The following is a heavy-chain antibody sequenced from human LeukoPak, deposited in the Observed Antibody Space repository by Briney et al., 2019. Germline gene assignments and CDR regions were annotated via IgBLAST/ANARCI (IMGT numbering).Heavy chain of an antibody. V-gene: IGHV3-21*01. CDR3: ARLLLPRYYFDY. J-gene: IGHJ4*02. D-gene: IGHD3-22*01. Sequence: GGSLRLSCAAPGFTFSSYSMNWVRQAPGKGLEWVSSISSSSSYIYYADSVKGRFTISRDNAKNSLYLQMNSLRAEDTAVYYCARLLLPRYYFDYWGQGTLVTVSS. CDR1: GFTFSSYS. CDR2: ISSSSSYI.